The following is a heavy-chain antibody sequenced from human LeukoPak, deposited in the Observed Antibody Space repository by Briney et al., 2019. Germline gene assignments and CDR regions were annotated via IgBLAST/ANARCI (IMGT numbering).Heavy chain of an antibody. V-gene: IGHV3-48*04. Sequence: PGGSLRLSCAASGFTFSSYAMSWVRQAPGKGLEWVSYISSSGSTIYYADSVKGRFTISRDNAKNSLYLQMNSLRAEDTAVYYCARDDYVWGSYRAFDYWGQGTLVTVSS. D-gene: IGHD3-16*02. CDR3: ARDDYVWGSYRAFDY. CDR2: ISSSGSTI. J-gene: IGHJ4*02. CDR1: GFTFSSYA.